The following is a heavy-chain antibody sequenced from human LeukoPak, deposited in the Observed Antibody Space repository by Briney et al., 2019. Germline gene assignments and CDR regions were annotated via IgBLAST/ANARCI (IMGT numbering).Heavy chain of an antibody. D-gene: IGHD3-16*01. V-gene: IGHV3-11*04. J-gene: IGHJ3*02. Sequence: GGSLRLSCAASGFTFSDYYMSWIRQAPGKGLEWVSYISSSGSTIYYADSVKGRFTISRDNAKNSLYLQMNSLRAEDTAVYYCARTITFGGVDAFDIWGQGTMVTVSS. CDR2: ISSSGSTI. CDR3: ARTITFGGVDAFDI. CDR1: GFTFSDYY.